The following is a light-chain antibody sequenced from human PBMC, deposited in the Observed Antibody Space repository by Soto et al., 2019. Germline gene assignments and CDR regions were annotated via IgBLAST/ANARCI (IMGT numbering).Light chain of an antibody. CDR2: WAS. CDR1: QSVLYSSNNKNY. Sequence: DIVMTQSPDSLAVSLGERATINCKSSQSVLYSSNNKNYLAWYQQKPGQPPKLLIYWASTRESGVPDRFSGSGSGTDFTHTISSLQAEDVAVYYCQQYYSTHPTFGQGTKVEIK. CDR3: QQYYSTHPT. V-gene: IGKV4-1*01. J-gene: IGKJ1*01.